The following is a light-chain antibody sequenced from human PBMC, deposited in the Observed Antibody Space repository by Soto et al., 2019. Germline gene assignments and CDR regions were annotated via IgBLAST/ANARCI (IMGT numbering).Light chain of an antibody. CDR2: DAS. CDR3: QQYGSSPRT. CDR1: QSVGSY. J-gene: IGKJ2*01. V-gene: IGKV3-20*01. Sequence: EIVLTQSPATLSVYPGETATLSCRASQSVGSYLAWYQQKPGQAPRLLIYDASNRAAGIPARFSGSGSGTDFTRTSSRLEPEDFAGYYGQQYGSSPRTVGQGTKLEIK.